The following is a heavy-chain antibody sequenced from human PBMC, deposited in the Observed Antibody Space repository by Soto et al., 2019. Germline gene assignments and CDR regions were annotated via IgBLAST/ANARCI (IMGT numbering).Heavy chain of an antibody. CDR1: GGSISSSSYY. D-gene: IGHD3-9*01. CDR3: ARHPSLRYFDWLVAYGMDV. CDR2: IYYSGGT. J-gene: IGHJ6*02. V-gene: IGHV4-39*01. Sequence: SETLSLTCTVSGGSISSSSYYWGWIRQPPGKGLEWIGSIYYSGGTYYNPSLKSRVTISEDRSKNQFSLKLSSVTAADTAVYYCARHPSLRYFDWLVAYGMDVWGQGTTVTVSS.